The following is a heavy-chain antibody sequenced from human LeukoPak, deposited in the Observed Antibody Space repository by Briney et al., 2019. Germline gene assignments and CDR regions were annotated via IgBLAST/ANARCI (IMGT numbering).Heavy chain of an antibody. CDR1: GGTFSSYA. V-gene: IGHV1-69*13. J-gene: IGHJ5*02. CDR2: IIPTFGTA. CDR3: ARKAGRGYSYFDP. D-gene: IGHD5-18*01. Sequence: ASVKVSCKASGGTFSSYAISWVRQAPGQGLEWMGGIIPTFGTANYAQKFQGRVTITADESTSTAYMELSSLRSEDTAVYYCARKAGRGYSYFDPWGQGTLVTVSS.